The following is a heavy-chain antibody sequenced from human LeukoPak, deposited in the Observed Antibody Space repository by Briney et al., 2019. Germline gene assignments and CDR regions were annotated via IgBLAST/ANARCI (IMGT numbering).Heavy chain of an antibody. CDR2: ISAYNGNT. V-gene: IGHV1-18*04. CDR1: GYTFTSYG. J-gene: IGHJ5*02. Sequence: ASVKVSCKASGYTFTSYGISRVRQAPGQGLEWMGWISAYNGNTNYAQKLQGRVTMTTDTSTSTAYMELRSLRSDDTAVYYCARRYIAVAGTSWFDPWGQGTLVTVSS. CDR3: ARRYIAVAGTSWFDP. D-gene: IGHD6-19*01.